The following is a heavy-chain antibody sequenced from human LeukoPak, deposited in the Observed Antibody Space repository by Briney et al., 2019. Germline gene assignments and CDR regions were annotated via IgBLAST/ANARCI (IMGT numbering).Heavy chain of an antibody. D-gene: IGHD3-22*01. V-gene: IGHV3-21*01. J-gene: IGHJ4*02. CDR2: ISSSSSYI. CDR3: ARESPPTYYYDRPLGY. Sequence: PGGSLTLSCAASGFTFSSYSMNWVRQAPGKGLEWVSSISSSSSYIYYADSVKGRFTISRDNAKNSLYLQMNSLRAEDTAVYYCARESPPTYYYDRPLGYWGQGTLVTVSS. CDR1: GFTFSSYS.